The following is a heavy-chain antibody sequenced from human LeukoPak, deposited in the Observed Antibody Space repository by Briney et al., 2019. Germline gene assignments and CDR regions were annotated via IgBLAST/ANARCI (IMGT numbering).Heavy chain of an antibody. Sequence: SETLSLTCTVSGGSISSSSYYWDWIRQPPGKGLEWIGTIYYSGSTYYNPSLKSRVTISLDTSKNQFSLKVSSVTAADTAVYYCARDIPILRFLEWFQPNDAFDIWGQGTMVTVSS. CDR1: GGSISSSSYY. J-gene: IGHJ3*02. CDR2: IYYSGST. V-gene: IGHV4-39*07. D-gene: IGHD3-3*01. CDR3: ARDIPILRFLEWFQPNDAFDI.